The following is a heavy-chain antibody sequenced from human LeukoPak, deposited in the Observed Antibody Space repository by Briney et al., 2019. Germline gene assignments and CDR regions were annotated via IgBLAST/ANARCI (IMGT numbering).Heavy chain of an antibody. Sequence: SETLSLTCTVSGGSISSGGYYWSWIRQPPGKGLEWIGYIYHSGSTYYNPSLKSRVTISVDRSKNQFSLKLSSVTAADTAVYYCARAPYFYYGSVDYYMDVWGKGTTVTVSS. CDR1: GGSISSGGYY. D-gene: IGHD3-10*01. CDR2: IYHSGST. J-gene: IGHJ6*03. V-gene: IGHV4-30-2*01. CDR3: ARAPYFYYGSVDYYMDV.